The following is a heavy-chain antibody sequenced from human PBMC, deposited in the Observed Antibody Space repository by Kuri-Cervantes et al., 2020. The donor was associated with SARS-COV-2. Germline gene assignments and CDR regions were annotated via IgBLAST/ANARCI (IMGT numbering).Heavy chain of an antibody. CDR1: GYSISSGYL. D-gene: IGHD5-12*01. V-gene: IGHV4-38-2*02. Sequence: WETLSLTCTASGYSISSGYLWCLIRQPAGKVLGWIGIIDNRGSTCYHQSLKGRFTISIDTSKNKFSLKLSTVTAADTAVYYCAEVSWEIVHWGQGTLVTVSS. CDR2: IDNRGST. J-gene: IGHJ4*02. CDR3: AEVSWEIVH.